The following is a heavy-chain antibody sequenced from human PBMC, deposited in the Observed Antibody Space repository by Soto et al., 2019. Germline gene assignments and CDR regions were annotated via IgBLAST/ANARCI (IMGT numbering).Heavy chain of an antibody. Sequence: SETLSLTCTVPGGSVNMGTYYWSWIRQPPGKGLEWIGFIHDSGSTNYNPSLKSRVTMSVDTSKNQFSLKLTSVNAADTAVYYCTRGGDAYKNGHWGQGTLVTVTS. CDR1: GGSVNMGTYY. D-gene: IGHD2-21*01. V-gene: IGHV4-61*01. J-gene: IGHJ4*02. CDR2: IHDSGST. CDR3: TRGGDAYKNGH.